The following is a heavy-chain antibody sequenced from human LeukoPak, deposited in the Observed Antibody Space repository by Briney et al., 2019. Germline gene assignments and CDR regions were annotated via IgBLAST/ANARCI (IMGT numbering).Heavy chain of an antibody. CDR3: AREGTSGTHLNWFDP. J-gene: IGHJ5*02. CDR1: GGSTSSYY. V-gene: IGHV4-59*01. CDR2: IYGSGST. Sequence: PSETLSLTCTVSGGSTSSYYWSWIRQPPGKGLEWIGHIYGSGSTNYNPSLKSRVTLSVNTSKNQFSLKLSSVTAADTAVYYCAREGTSGTHLNWFDPWGQGTLVTVSS. D-gene: IGHD1-1*01.